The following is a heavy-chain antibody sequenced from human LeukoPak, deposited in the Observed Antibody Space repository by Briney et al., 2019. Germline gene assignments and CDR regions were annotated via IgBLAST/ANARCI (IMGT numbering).Heavy chain of an antibody. CDR1: GYTFSYYY. CDR3: ARRYCTNGVCYHDRGAFDI. CDR2: INPSSGGS. D-gene: IGHD2-8*01. Sequence: ASVKVSCKTSGYTFSYYYIHWVRQAPGQGLEWMGTINPSSGGSTYAQKFQGRVTITADKSTSTAYMELSSLRSEDTAMYYCARRYCTNGVCYHDRGAFDIWGQGTMVTVSS. J-gene: IGHJ3*02. V-gene: IGHV1-46*01.